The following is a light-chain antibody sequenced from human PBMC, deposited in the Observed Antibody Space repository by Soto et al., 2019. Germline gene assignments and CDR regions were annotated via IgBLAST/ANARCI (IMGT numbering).Light chain of an antibody. CDR1: QSVSSY. Sequence: EIVVTQAPATLSVSPGERATLSCRASQSVSSYLAWYQQKPGQAPRLLIYDASNRATGIPARFSGSGSGTDFTLTISSLEPEDFAVYYCQQRSNWPPWTFGQGTKADI. CDR2: DAS. J-gene: IGKJ1*01. V-gene: IGKV3-11*01. CDR3: QQRSNWPPWT.